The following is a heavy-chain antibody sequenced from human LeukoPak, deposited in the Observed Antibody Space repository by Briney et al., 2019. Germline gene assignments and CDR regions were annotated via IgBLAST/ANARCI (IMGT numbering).Heavy chain of an antibody. J-gene: IGHJ5*02. CDR3: ARVPPSILTGYYRNWFDP. CDR2: IIPIFGTA. Sequence: GASVKVSCKASGYTFTSYGISWVRQAPGQGLEWMGGIIPIFGTANYAQKFQGRVTITADESTSTAYMELSSLRSEDTAVYYCARVPPSILTGYYRNWFDPWGQGTLVTVSS. D-gene: IGHD3-9*01. CDR1: GYTFTSYG. V-gene: IGHV1-69*13.